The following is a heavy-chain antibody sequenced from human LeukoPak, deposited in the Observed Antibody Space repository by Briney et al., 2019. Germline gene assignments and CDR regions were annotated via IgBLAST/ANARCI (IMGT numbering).Heavy chain of an antibody. V-gene: IGHV3-15*07. CDR3: STLTSRGLSDS. D-gene: IGHD1-20*01. Sequence: GESPRLSCAASGFTFTNAWMNWVRQAPGKGLEWVGRIKSKADGETIDYAAPVKGRFTFSRDDSKNMLYLQMNSLKSEDTAVYYCSTLTSRGLSDSWGQGTLVTVSS. CDR2: IKSKADGETI. J-gene: IGHJ4*02. CDR1: GFTFTNAW.